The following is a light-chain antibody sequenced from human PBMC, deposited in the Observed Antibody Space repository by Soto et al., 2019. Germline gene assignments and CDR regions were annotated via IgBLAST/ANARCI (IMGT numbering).Light chain of an antibody. J-gene: IGKJ1*01. CDR1: QSVTIN. V-gene: IGKV3-15*01. CDR3: QQYYNWPRT. Sequence: EIVMTQSPATLSVSPGERATLSCRASQSVTINLARYQQKPGQAPRLIIHGSSTRATDIPARFSGGGSGTEFTLTISGLQSEDFAVYYCQQYYNWPRTFGQGTKVEIK. CDR2: GSS.